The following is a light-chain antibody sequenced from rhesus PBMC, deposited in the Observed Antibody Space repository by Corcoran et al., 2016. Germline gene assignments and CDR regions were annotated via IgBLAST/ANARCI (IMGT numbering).Light chain of an antibody. CDR3: FSYASSDTYI. V-gene: IGLV2-13*03. CDR2: EVT. J-gene: IGLJ1*01. CDR1: SGDIGGYNR. Sequence: QAAPTQSPSVSGSPGQSVTISCTGTSGDIGGYNRVSWFRQHPDKAPKLMIYEVTKRPSGISDRFSGSKSGNTASLTISGLQAEDEADYYCFSYASSDTYIFGGGTRLTVL.